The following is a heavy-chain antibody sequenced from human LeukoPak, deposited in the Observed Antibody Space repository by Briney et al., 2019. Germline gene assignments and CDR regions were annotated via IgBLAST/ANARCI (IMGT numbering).Heavy chain of an antibody. CDR2: MSGSGGST. D-gene: IGHD2-21*02. CDR3: PKGAHLVVVTATWGIDFDY. V-gene: IGHV3-23*01. J-gene: IGHJ4*02. Sequence: GGPLRLSCAAWGFTLSNYAISWVRQAPGRGREWVSTMSGSGGSTYYADSVKGRFTISRDNSKNTLYLQINTLRSEDTPVYYCPKGAHLVVVTATWGIDFDYWGQGTLVTVSS. CDR1: GFTLSNYA.